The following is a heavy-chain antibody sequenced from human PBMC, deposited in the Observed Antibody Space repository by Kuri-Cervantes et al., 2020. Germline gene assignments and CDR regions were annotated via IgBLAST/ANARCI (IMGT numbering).Heavy chain of an antibody. J-gene: IGHJ3*02. Sequence: GESLKISCAHSGFTFTNAYMNWVRQAPGKGLEWVSSISSSSSYIYYADSVKGRFTISRDNAKNSLYLQMNSLRAEDTAVYYCARDRAAAGTRGGAFDIWGQGTMVTVSS. CDR1: GFTFTNAY. V-gene: IGHV3-21*01. CDR2: ISSSSSYI. CDR3: ARDRAAAGTRGGAFDI. D-gene: IGHD6-13*01.